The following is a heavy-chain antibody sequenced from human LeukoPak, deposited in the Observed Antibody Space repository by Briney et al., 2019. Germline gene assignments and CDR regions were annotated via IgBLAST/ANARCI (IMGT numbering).Heavy chain of an antibody. D-gene: IGHD6-13*01. Sequence: GGLQRSSCAGAGFTVSSNYMRWARQAPGKGLEWVSVIYSDASTYYADSVKGRFIISRDNSKNTLYLQMNSLRAEDTAVYYCAGAGAAAGTFDYWGQG. CDR2: IYSDAST. CDR1: GFTVSSNY. J-gene: IGHJ4*02. V-gene: IGHV3-66*01. CDR3: AGAGAAAGTFDY.